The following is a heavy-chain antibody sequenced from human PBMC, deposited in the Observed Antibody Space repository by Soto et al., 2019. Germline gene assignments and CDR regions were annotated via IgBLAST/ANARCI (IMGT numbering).Heavy chain of an antibody. Sequence: SETPSLTCAVSGYSISSSNWWGWIRQPPGKGLEWIGYIYYSGTTYYNPSLKSRVTMSVDTSKNQFSLKLTSVTAVDTAVYYCARREIQGPIDYWDQGTLVTVSP. CDR3: ARREIQGPIDY. CDR1: GYSISSSNW. CDR2: IYYSGTT. V-gene: IGHV4-28*01. J-gene: IGHJ4*02.